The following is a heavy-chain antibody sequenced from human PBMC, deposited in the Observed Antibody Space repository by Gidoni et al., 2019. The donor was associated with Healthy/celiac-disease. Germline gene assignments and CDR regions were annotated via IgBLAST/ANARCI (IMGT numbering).Heavy chain of an antibody. J-gene: IGHJ4*02. CDR1: GFSLSTSGVG. CDR3: AHRRGSGGWYPSSDSSYFDY. V-gene: IGHV2-5*01. CDR2: IYWNDDK. Sequence: QITLKESGPTLVKPTQPLTLTCTFSGFSLSTSGVGVGWIRQPPGQALEWLALIYWNDDKRYSPSLKSRLTITKDTSKNQVVLTMTNMDPVDTATYYCAHRRGSGGWYPSSDSSYFDYWGQGTLVTVSS. D-gene: IGHD6-19*01.